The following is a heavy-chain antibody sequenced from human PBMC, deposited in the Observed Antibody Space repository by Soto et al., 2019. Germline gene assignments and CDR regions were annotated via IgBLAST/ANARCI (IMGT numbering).Heavy chain of an antibody. CDR1: GDTFTDYY. CDR3: ARGGHVVVVTAALDY. Sequence: GASVKVSCKASGDTFTDYYIHWVRQAPGQGLEWMGTVNPSGGHTTYAQHFLGRVTMTRDTSTSTLYMELTSLTSDDTAIYYCARGGHVVVVTAALDYWGQGTLVTLSS. D-gene: IGHD2-21*02. CDR2: VNPSGGHT. J-gene: IGHJ4*02. V-gene: IGHV1-46*01.